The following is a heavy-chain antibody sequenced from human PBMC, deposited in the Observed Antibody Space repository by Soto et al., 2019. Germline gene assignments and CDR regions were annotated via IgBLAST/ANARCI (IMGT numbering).Heavy chain of an antibody. V-gene: IGHV5-51*01. CDR1: GYSFTSYW. Sequence: PGESLKISCKGSGYSFTSYWIGWVRQMPGKGLEWMGIIYPGDSDTRYSPSFQGQVTISADKSISTAYLQWSSLKASDTAMYYWARHGPSGYCSGGSCYSQSNYYYYYMDVWGKGTTVTVSS. CDR3: ARHGPSGYCSGGSCYSQSNYYYYYMDV. J-gene: IGHJ6*03. D-gene: IGHD2-15*01. CDR2: IYPGDSDT.